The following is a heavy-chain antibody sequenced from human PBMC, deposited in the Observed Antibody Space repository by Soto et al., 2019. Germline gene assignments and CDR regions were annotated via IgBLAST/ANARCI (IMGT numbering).Heavy chain of an antibody. CDR2: IYHSGST. J-gene: IGHJ5*02. CDR3: ARVVFASAATWWFDP. CDR1: GGSISSSNW. V-gene: IGHV4-4*02. Sequence: TSETLSLTCAVSGGSISSSNWWSWVRQPPGKGLEWIGEIYHSGSTNYNPSLKSRVTISVDKSKNQFSLKLSSVTAADTAVYYCARVVFASAATWWFDPWGQGTLVT. D-gene: IGHD2-15*01.